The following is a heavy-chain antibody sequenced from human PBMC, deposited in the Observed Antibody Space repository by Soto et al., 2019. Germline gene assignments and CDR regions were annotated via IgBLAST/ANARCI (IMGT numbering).Heavy chain of an antibody. V-gene: IGHV4-34*01. J-gene: IGHJ5*02. CDR3: ARGRYCSSTSCYPNCFDP. D-gene: IGHD2-2*01. CDR2: INHSGST. CDR1: GGSFSGYY. Sequence: SETLSLTCAVYGGSFSGYYWSWIRQPPGKGLEWIGEINHSGSTNYNPSLKSRVTISVDTSKNQFSLKLSSVTAADTAVYYCARGRYCSSTSCYPNCFDPSGQGTLVSGS.